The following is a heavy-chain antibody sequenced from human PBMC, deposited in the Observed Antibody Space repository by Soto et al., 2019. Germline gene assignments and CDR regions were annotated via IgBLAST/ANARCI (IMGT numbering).Heavy chain of an antibody. V-gene: IGHV3-23*01. CDR3: AKTRTIYSSGWFGGYYFDY. D-gene: IGHD6-19*01. CDR2: ISGSGGST. J-gene: IGHJ4*02. CDR1: GFTFSSYA. Sequence: QPGGSLRLSCAASGFTFSSYAMSWVRQAPGKGLEWVSAISGSGGSTYYADSVKGRFTISRDNSKNTLYLQMNSLRAEDTAVYYCAKTRTIYSSGWFGGYYFDYWGQGTLVTVSS.